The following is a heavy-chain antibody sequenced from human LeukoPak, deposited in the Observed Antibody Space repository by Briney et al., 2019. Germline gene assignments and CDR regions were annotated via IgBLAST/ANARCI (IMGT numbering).Heavy chain of an antibody. V-gene: IGHV3-11*05. D-gene: IGHD3-10*01. CDR3: ARDAPGYYFDY. Sequence: PGGSLRLSCAASGFTFSDYYMSWIRQAPGKGLEWVSYISSSSSYTNYADSVKGRFTISRDNVKNSLYLQMNSLRAEDTAVYYCARDAPGYYFDYWGQGTLVTVSS. CDR1: GFTFSDYY. CDR2: ISSSSSYT. J-gene: IGHJ4*02.